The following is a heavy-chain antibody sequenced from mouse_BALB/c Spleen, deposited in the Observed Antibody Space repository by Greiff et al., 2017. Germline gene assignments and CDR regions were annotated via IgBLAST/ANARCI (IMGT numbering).Heavy chain of an antibody. V-gene: IGHV7-3*02. Sequence: EVKLVESGGGLVQPGGSLRLSCATSGFTFTDYYMSWVRQPPGKALEWLGFIRNKANGYTTEYSASVKGRFTISRDNSQSILYLQMNTLRAEDSATYYCARDNGGSYFDYWGQGTTLTVSS. CDR1: GFTFTDYY. CDR3: ARDNGGSYFDY. J-gene: IGHJ2*01. CDR2: IRNKANGYTT.